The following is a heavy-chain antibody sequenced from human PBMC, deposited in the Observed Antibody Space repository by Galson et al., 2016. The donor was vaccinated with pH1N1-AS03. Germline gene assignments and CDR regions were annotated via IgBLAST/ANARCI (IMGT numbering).Heavy chain of an antibody. CDR3: ARHPYSTGGGDY. V-gene: IGHV5-51*01. Sequence: QSGAEVKKSGESLKISCQTSGYNFNAYWIAWVRQMPGKDLEWMGIIYPADSDTRYSPSFQGQVTISVDKSIWTAYLQWSSLKASDSAMYYCARHPYSTGGGDYGGQGTLVTVSS. CDR1: GYNFNAYW. J-gene: IGHJ4*02. D-gene: IGHD2-8*02. CDR2: IYPADSDT.